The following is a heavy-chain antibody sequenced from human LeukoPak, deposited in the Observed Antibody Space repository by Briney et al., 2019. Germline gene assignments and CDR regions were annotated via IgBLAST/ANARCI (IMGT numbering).Heavy chain of an antibody. CDR1: GYTFTSYY. CDR3: AREPPESFRFDY. Sequence: ASVKVSCKASGYTFTSYYIHWVRQAPGQGPEWMGIIRPSGGRASYPQNFQGRVTMTMDMSASTVHMELSSLTSEDTAMYYCAREPPESFRFDYWGQGAPVTVSS. D-gene: IGHD3-16*02. CDR2: IRPSGGRA. V-gene: IGHV1-46*01. J-gene: IGHJ4*02.